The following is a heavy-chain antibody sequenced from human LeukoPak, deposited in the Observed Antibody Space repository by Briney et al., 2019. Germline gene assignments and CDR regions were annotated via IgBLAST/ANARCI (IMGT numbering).Heavy chain of an antibody. CDR2: ISSSSSYI. V-gene: IGHV3-21*01. J-gene: IGHJ4*02. CDR3: ATARRGGVAVAATPLFDY. D-gene: IGHD2-15*01. Sequence: GGSLRLSCAASGFTFSSYSMNWVRQAPGKGLEWVSSISSSSSYIYYADSVKGRFTISRDNAKNSLYLQMNSLRAEDTAVYYCATARRGGVAVAATPLFDYWGQGTLVTVSS. CDR1: GFTFSSYS.